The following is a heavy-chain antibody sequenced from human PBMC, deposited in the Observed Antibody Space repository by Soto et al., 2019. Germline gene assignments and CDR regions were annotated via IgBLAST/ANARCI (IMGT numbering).Heavy chain of an antibody. CDR2: ISWNSGSI. D-gene: IGHD3-16*01. V-gene: IGHV3-9*01. CDR3: AKDNEEGGLTYFDY. Sequence: DVQLVESGGGLVQPGRSLRLSCAASGFTFDDYAMHWVRQAPGKGLEWVSGISWNSGSIGYADSVKGRFTISRDNAKNSLYLQMNSLRAEDTALYYCAKDNEEGGLTYFDYWGQGTLVTVSS. CDR1: GFTFDDYA. J-gene: IGHJ4*02.